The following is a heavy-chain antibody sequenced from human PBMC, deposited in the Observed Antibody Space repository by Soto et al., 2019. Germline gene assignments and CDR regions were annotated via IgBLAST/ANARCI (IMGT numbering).Heavy chain of an antibody. CDR3: ARGDATKIVVTTYYAMDV. J-gene: IGHJ6*02. CDR1: GGSLSNYG. CDR2: IIPVFGTA. V-gene: IGHV1-69*12. D-gene: IGHD4-17*01. Sequence: QVQLVQSGAEVKKPGSSVKVSCKASGGSLSNYGISWVRQAPGQGLEWMGGIIPVFGTANYAQKFQGRVTITADDSTNRGYMDVTSLRSEDTAVYYCARGDATKIVVTTYYAMDVWGQGTTVTGSS.